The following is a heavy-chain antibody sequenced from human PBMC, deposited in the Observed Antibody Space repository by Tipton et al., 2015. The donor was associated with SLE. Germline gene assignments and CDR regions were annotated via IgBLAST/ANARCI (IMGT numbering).Heavy chain of an antibody. J-gene: IGHJ3*02. CDR1: GGSISSYY. Sequence: LRLSCTVSGGSISSYYWSWIRQPPGKGLEWIGYIYYSGGTNYNPSLKSRVTISVDTSKNQFSLKLSSVTAADTAVYYCARRDAFGAFDIWGQGTMVTVSS. CDR2: IYYSGGT. CDR3: ARRDAFGAFDI. D-gene: IGHD2-21*02. V-gene: IGHV4-59*08.